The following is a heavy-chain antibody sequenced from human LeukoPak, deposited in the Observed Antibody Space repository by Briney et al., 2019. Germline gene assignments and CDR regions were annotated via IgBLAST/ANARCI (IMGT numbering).Heavy chain of an antibody. V-gene: IGHV3-7*04. Sequence: HSGGSLRLSCAASGFTFSSYWMGGVRQAPGKGLEWVANIKKDGSEKFYVDSVKGRFTISRDNAKNSVYLQMNSLRAEDTAVYYCARITGWYHYDYWGQGTLATVST. J-gene: IGHJ4*02. CDR1: GFTFSSYW. CDR3: ARITGWYHYDY. D-gene: IGHD6-19*01. CDR2: IKKDGSEK.